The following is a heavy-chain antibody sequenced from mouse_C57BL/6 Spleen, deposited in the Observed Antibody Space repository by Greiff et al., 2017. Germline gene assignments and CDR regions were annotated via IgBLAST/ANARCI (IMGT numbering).Heavy chain of an antibody. D-gene: IGHD1-1*01. Sequence: VKLQESGAELAKPGASVKLSCKASGYTFTSYWMHWVKQRPGQGLEWIGYINPSSGYTKYNQKFKDKATLTADKSSSTAYMQLSSLTYEDSAVYYCARASLFITTVVATGDYFDYWGQGTTLTVSS. J-gene: IGHJ2*01. CDR2: INPSSGYT. CDR3: ARASLFITTVVATGDYFDY. V-gene: IGHV1-7*01. CDR1: GYTFTSYW.